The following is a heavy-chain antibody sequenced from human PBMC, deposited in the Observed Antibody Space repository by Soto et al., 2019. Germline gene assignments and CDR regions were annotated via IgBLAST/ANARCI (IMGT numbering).Heavy chain of an antibody. D-gene: IGHD2-15*01. CDR3: ARDLRRVADYYYYYGMDV. Sequence: PGGSLRLSCAASGFTFSSYGMHWVRQAPGKGLEWVAVIWYDGSNKYYADSVEGRFTISRDNSKNTLYLQMNSLRAEDTAVYYCARDLRRVADYYYYYGMDVWGQGTTVTVSS. CDR1: GFTFSSYG. CDR2: IWYDGSNK. J-gene: IGHJ6*02. V-gene: IGHV3-33*01.